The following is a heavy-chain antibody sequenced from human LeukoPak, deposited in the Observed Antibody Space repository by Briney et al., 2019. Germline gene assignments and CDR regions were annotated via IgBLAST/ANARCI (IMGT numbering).Heavy chain of an antibody. CDR2: IYHSGST. D-gene: IGHD6-13*01. J-gene: IGHJ6*03. Sequence: SETLSLTCTVSGGSISSSSYYWGWIRQPPGKGLEWIGSIYHSGSTYYNPSLKSRVTISVDTSKNQFSLKLSSVTAADTAVYYCARVIAAAGNYYMDVWGKGTTVTVSS. V-gene: IGHV4-39*07. CDR3: ARVIAAAGNYYMDV. CDR1: GGSISSSSYY.